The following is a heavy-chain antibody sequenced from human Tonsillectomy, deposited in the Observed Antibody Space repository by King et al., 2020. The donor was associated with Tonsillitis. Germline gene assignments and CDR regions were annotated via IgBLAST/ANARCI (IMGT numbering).Heavy chain of an antibody. J-gene: IGHJ4*02. D-gene: IGHD6-13*01. Sequence: QLQESGPGLVKPSETLSLTCTVSGGSIHSCYWSWIRQPPGKGLEWIGYTYYSGSTNYNPSLKSRVTISIDTSKNQFSLELRSVTAADTAVYYCASGKLRAPGIAAAGIFDYWGQGTLVTVSA. CDR3: ASGKLRAPGIAAAGIFDY. CDR2: TYYSGST. V-gene: IGHV4-59*08. CDR1: GGSIHSCY.